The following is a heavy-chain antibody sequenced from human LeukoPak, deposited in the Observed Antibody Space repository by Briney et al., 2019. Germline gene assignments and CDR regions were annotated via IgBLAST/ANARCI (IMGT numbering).Heavy chain of an antibody. CDR2: INPSGGGT. CDR3: ARDRGDGYNYLYS. J-gene: IGHJ4*02. V-gene: IGHV1-46*01. D-gene: IGHD5-24*01. Sequence: ASVKVSCKASGYTFTSSYLHWVRQAPGQGLEWMGLINPSGGGTTYAQKFQGRVTMTRDTSTSTVYMELSSLRSEDTAVYFCARDRGDGYNYLYSWGQGTLVAVSS. CDR1: GYTFTSSY.